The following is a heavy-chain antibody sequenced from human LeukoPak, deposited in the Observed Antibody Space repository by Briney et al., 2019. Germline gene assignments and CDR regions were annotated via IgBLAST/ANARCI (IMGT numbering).Heavy chain of an antibody. CDR2: INPNNGGT. V-gene: IGHV1-2*02. Sequence: ASVKVSCKVSGYTFTGYFIHWVRQASGQGLEWMGWINPNNGGTKYAQKFQDRVTMTRDTSISTAYMELSRLRSDDTAVYYCAREELYDSSCYPFDYWGQGTLVTVSS. J-gene: IGHJ4*02. CDR3: AREELYDSSCYPFDY. CDR1: GYTFTGYF. D-gene: IGHD3-22*01.